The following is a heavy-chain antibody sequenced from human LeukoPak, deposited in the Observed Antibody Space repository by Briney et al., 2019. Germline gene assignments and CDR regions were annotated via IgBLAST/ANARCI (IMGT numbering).Heavy chain of an antibody. D-gene: IGHD2-15*01. V-gene: IGHV4-34*01. J-gene: IGHJ5*02. CDR1: GGPFSGYY. Sequence: SETLSLTCAVYGGPFSGYYWSWIRQPPGKGLEWIGEINHSGSTNYNPSLKSRVTISVDTSKNQFSLKLSSVTAADTAVYYCARGTRGSGTNWFDPWGQGTLVTVSS. CDR2: INHSGST. CDR3: ARGTRGSGTNWFDP.